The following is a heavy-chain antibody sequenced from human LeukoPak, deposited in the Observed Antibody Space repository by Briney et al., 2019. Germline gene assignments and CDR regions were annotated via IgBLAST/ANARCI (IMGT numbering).Heavy chain of an antibody. D-gene: IGHD5-18*01. CDR3: AKVGGYSQLNYFDY. J-gene: IGHJ4*02. CDR1: AFTFSSYA. CDR2: ISGSGDNT. Sequence: TGGSLRLSCAASAFTFSSYAMSWVRQAPGKGLEWVSGISGSGDNTYYADSVKGRFHISRDNSKNTLDLQLNSLRAEDTAVYYCAKVGGYSQLNYFDYWGQGTLVTVSS. V-gene: IGHV3-23*01.